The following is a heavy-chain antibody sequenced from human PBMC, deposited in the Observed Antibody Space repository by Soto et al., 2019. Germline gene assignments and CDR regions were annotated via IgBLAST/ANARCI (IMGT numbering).Heavy chain of an antibody. V-gene: IGHV4-59*01. Sequence: SETLSLTCTVSGGSISSYYWSWIRQPPGKGLEWIGYIYYSGSTNYNPSLKSRVTISVDTSKNQFSLKLSSVTAADTAVYYCARELGDYSNRPGDYYYYYMDVWGKGTTVTVSS. CDR1: GGSISSYY. J-gene: IGHJ6*03. D-gene: IGHD4-4*01. CDR3: ARELGDYSNRPGDYYYYYMDV. CDR2: IYYSGST.